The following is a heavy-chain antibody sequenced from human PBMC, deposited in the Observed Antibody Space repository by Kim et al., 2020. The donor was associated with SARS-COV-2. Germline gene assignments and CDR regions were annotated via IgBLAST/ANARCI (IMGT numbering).Heavy chain of an antibody. CDR1: GDSVSSNSAA. Sequence: SQTLSLTCAISGDSVSSNSAAWNWIRQSPSRGLEWLGRTYYRSKWYNDYAVSVKSRITINPDTSKNQFSLQLNSVTPEDTAVYYCARDRQQLVHRYYYYGMDVWGQGTTVTVSS. V-gene: IGHV6-1*01. J-gene: IGHJ6*02. CDR2: TYYRSKWYN. D-gene: IGHD6-13*01. CDR3: ARDRQQLVHRYYYYGMDV.